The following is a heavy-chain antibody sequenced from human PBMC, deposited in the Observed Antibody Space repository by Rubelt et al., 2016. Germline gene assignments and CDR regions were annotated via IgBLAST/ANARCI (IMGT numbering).Heavy chain of an antibody. V-gene: IGHV1-46*01. CDR3: AADSGYGPSMDV. J-gene: IGHJ6*02. CDR2: IDPSGGST. Sequence: QVQLVQSGAEVKKPGASVKVSCKASGYTFTSYYMHWVRQAPGQELEWMGIIDPSGGSTSYAQKFQGRVTMTRDTSTSTVYMELSSLRSEDTAVYYCAADSGYGPSMDVWGQGTTVTVSS. D-gene: IGHD5-12*01. CDR1: GYTFTSYY.